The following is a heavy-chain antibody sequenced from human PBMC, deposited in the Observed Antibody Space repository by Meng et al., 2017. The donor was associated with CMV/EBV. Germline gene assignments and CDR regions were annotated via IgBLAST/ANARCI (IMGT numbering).Heavy chain of an antibody. CDR1: GFTVSSNH. CDR3: ARDGFDILDSPDSRGYYYYGMDV. V-gene: IGHV3-53*01. CDR2: IYSGGST. J-gene: IGHJ6*02. D-gene: IGHD3-9*01. Sequence: GGPLRLSCAASGFTVSSNHLSGVRQAPGKGLEWVSVIYSGGSTYYADSVKGRFTISRDNSKNTLYLQMNSLRAEDTAVYYCARDGFDILDSPDSRGYYYYGMDVWGQGTTVTVSS.